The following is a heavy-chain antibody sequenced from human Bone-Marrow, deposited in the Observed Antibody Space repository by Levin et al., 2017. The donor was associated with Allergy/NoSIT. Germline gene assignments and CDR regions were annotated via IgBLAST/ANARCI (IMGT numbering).Heavy chain of an antibody. CDR1: GFSLATSGVT. CDR2: IYWDEGQ. CDR3: AHEIVWTGSSDDFTPEKSFDY. D-gene: IGHD3/OR15-3a*01. Sequence: SGPTLVKPTQTLTLTCTFSGFSLATSGVTVGWVRQPPGKALEWLGLIYWDEGQRYSPSLKSRLTITKATSKNQVVLTMTNMDPVDTATYYCAHEIVWTGSSDDFTPEKSFDYWGHGILVTVSS. J-gene: IGHJ4*01. V-gene: IGHV2-5*02.